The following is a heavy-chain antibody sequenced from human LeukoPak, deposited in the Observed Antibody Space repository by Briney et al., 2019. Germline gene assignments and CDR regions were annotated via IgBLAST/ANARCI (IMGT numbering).Heavy chain of an antibody. CDR3: ARGQENGSGSYHY. J-gene: IGHJ4*02. D-gene: IGHD3-10*01. CDR2: INHSGST. CDR1: GGSFSGYY. Sequence: SETLSLTCAVYGGSFSGYYWSWIRQPPGKGPEWIGEINHSGSTNYNPSLKSRVTISVDTSKNQFSLKLSSVTAADTAVYYCARGQENGSGSYHYWGQGTLVTVSS. V-gene: IGHV4-34*01.